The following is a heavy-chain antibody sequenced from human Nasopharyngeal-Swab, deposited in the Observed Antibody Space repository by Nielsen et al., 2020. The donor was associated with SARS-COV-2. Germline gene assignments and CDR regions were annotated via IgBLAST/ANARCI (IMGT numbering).Heavy chain of an antibody. D-gene: IGHD5-18*01. Sequence: GGSLRLSCAASGFTFQDYAMHWVRQPPGKGLEWVSGISSNSDTIGYADSVKGRFTISRDNAKNTVYLQMNSPKAEDTALYYCARVGHVDTSMSGAFDIWGQGTIVTVSS. CDR2: ISSNSDTI. J-gene: IGHJ3*02. CDR1: GFTFQDYA. CDR3: ARVGHVDTSMSGAFDI. V-gene: IGHV3-9*01.